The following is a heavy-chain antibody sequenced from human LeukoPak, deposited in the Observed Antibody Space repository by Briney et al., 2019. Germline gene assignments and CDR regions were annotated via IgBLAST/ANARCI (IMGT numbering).Heavy chain of an antibody. CDR1: GGSFSGYY. CDR3: ARGMPPLYCTNGVCYKRWFDP. J-gene: IGHJ5*02. Sequence: SETLSLTYAVYGGSFSGYYWSWIRQPSGKGLDWIGEINHSGSTNYNPSLKSRVTISVDTSKNQFSLKLSSVTAADTAVYYCARGMPPLYCTNGVCYKRWFDPWGQGTLVTVSP. CDR2: INHSGST. V-gene: IGHV4-34*01. D-gene: IGHD2-8*01.